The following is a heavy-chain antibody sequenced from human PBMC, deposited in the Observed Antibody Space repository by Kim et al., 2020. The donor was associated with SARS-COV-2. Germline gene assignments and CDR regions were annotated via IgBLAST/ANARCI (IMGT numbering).Heavy chain of an antibody. Sequence: SPSFQGQVTISADKSINTAYLQWSSLKASDTAMYYCARFRSVAGPYFDYWGQGTLVTVSS. V-gene: IGHV5-51*01. CDR3: ARFRSVAGPYFDY. J-gene: IGHJ4*02. D-gene: IGHD6-19*01.